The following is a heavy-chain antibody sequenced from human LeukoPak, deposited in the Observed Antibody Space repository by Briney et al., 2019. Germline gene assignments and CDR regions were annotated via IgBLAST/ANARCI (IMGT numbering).Heavy chain of an antibody. Sequence: RPGGSLRLSCAASGFTFSSYEMNWVRQAPGKGLEWVSYISNSGTAIYYADSVKGRFTISRDNAKSSLYLQMNSLRAEDTAVYYCARAGYSMDTEYFQHWGQGTLVTVSS. V-gene: IGHV3-48*03. CDR3: ARAGYSMDTEYFQH. CDR1: GFTFSSYE. J-gene: IGHJ1*01. D-gene: IGHD5-18*01. CDR2: ISNSGTAI.